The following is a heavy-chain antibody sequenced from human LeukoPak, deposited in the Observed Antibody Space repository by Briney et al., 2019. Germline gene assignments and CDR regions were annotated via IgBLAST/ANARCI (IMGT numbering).Heavy chain of an antibody. CDR1: GFSFSSYW. V-gene: IGHV3-74*01. CDR2: IVGDGTSA. CDR3: VRGGDDPDH. D-gene: IGHD3-16*01. J-gene: IGHJ4*02. Sequence: GGSLRLSCVASGFSFSSYWMHWVRQAPGKGLVWVARIVGDGTSATYADSVKGRFTISRDNGKDTLYLQMNSLRVEDTALYYCVRGGDDPDHWGQGTLVTASS.